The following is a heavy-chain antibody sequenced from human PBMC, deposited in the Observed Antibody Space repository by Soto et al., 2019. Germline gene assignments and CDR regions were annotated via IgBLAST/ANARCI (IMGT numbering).Heavy chain of an antibody. CDR1: GFTFSSYS. CDR3: ARAPWGGDSYGMDV. D-gene: IGHD2-21*02. V-gene: IGHV3-21*01. J-gene: IGHJ6*02. Sequence: EVQLVESGGGLVKPGGSLRLSCAASGFTFSSYSMNWVRQAPGKGLGWVSSISSSSRYIYYADSVKGRFTISRDNAKNSLYLQMNSLRAEDTAVYYCARAPWGGDSYGMDVWGQGTTVTVSS. CDR2: ISSSSRYI.